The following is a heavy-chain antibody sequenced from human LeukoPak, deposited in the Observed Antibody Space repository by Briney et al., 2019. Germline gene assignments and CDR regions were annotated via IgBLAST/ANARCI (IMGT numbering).Heavy chain of an antibody. CDR1: GFTFSSYA. D-gene: IGHD6-19*01. CDR3: ARDVAGRATTLY. CDR2: ISYDGSNK. V-gene: IGHV3-30-3*01. Sequence: GRSLRLSCAASGFTFSSYAMHWVRQAPGKGLEWVAVISYDGSNKYYADSVKGRFTISRDNSKNTLYLQMNSLRAEDTAVYYCARDVAGRATTLYWGQGTLVTVSS. J-gene: IGHJ4*02.